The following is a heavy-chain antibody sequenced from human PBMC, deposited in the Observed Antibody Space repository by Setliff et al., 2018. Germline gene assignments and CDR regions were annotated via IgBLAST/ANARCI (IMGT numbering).Heavy chain of an antibody. V-gene: IGHV1-69*05. CDR1: GGSFSSYG. CDR3: AREGVDTRSSTDYRYYMDV. CDR2: TIPMFGTT. D-gene: IGHD5-18*01. Sequence: SVKVSCKASGGSFSSYGITWVRQAPGQGLEWMGGTIPMFGTTNYAQKFQGRVTIITDESTSTAYMELSSLRSEDTAVYFCAREGVDTRSSTDYRYYMDVWRKGTTVTVSS. J-gene: IGHJ6*03.